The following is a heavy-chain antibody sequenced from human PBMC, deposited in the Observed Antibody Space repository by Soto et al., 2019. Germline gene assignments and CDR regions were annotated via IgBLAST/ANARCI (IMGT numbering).Heavy chain of an antibody. D-gene: IGHD6-19*01. CDR2: IIPILGIA. CDR1: GGTFSSYT. CDR3: ARVLVSVAGTGYFDY. Sequence: SVKVSCKASGGTFSSYTISWVRQAPGQGLEWMGRIIPILGIANYAQKFQGRVTITADKSTSTAYMELSSLRSKDTAVYYCARVLVSVAGTGYFDYWGQGTLVTVSS. V-gene: IGHV1-69*02. J-gene: IGHJ4*02.